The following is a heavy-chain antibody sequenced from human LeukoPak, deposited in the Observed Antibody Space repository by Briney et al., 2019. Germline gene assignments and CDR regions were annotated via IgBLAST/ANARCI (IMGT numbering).Heavy chain of an antibody. CDR3: ARGPPYIVVVTGIGFFDS. CDR1: GGSFSGYY. J-gene: IGHJ4*02. CDR2: INHSGST. V-gene: IGHV4-34*01. Sequence: SETLSLTCAVYGGSFSGYYWSWIRQPPGKGLEWIGEINHSGSTNYNPSLKSRVTISVDTSKNQFSLKLSSVTAADTAVYYCARGPPYIVVVTGIGFFDSWGQGTLVTVSS. D-gene: IGHD2-21*02.